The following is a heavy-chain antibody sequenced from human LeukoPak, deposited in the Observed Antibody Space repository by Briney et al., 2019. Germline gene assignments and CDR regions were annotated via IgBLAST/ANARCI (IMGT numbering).Heavy chain of an antibody. CDR2: IYYRGST. D-gene: IGHD3-22*01. CDR3: ARRRYYDSTGYLD. Sequence: SETLSLTCTISGGSISSSSYYWGWIRQPPGKGLEWIGDIYYRGSTYYNPSLKSRVSISIDTSNNQFSLTLNSVTAADTALYFCARRRYYDSTGYLDWGQGTLVTVSS. V-gene: IGHV4-39*01. CDR1: GGSISSSSYY. J-gene: IGHJ1*01.